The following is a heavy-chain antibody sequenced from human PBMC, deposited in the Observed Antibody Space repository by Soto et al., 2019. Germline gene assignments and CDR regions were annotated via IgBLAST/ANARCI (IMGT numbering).Heavy chain of an antibody. CDR3: ARPLGALQTYSFDY. J-gene: IGHJ4*02. D-gene: IGHD3-3*02. V-gene: IGHV5-51*01. CDR1: GYYFSNYW. Sequence: GEYLKISCKGSGYYFSNYWIGWVRQIPRKGLEWMGIIYPGDSETTYSPSFEVQVTISADKSIDTAYLQWSSLKASDTALYFCARPLGALQTYSFDYGGQGSLVIVSS. CDR2: IYPGDSET.